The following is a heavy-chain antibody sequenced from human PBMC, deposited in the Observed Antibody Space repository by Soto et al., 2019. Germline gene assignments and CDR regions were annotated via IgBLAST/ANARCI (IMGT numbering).Heavy chain of an antibody. V-gene: IGHV3-23*01. CDR1: GFTFSSYA. Sequence: GGSLRLSCAASGFTFSSYAMSWVRQAPGKGLEWVSAISGSGGSTYYADSVKGRFTISRDNSKNTLYLQMNSLRAEDTAVYYCAKDPDRGYSYGRLASWGQGTLVTVSS. J-gene: IGHJ4*02. CDR2: ISGSGGST. CDR3: AKDPDRGYSYGRLAS. D-gene: IGHD5-18*01.